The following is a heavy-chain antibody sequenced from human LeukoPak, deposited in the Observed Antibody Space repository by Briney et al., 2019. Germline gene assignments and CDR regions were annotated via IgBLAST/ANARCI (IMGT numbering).Heavy chain of an antibody. Sequence: GGSLRLSCAASGFTFSRYSMSWVRQAPGKGLEWVSGFSASGGDTFYGDSVKGRFTISRDNSKNTLYLQMNSLRAEDTAVYFCAKGSAPFLVPGDYFDFGGQGTRVTVSS. CDR3: AKGSAPFLVPGDYFDF. CDR1: GFTFSRYS. D-gene: IGHD2-2*01. V-gene: IGHV3-23*01. J-gene: IGHJ4*02. CDR2: FSASGGDT.